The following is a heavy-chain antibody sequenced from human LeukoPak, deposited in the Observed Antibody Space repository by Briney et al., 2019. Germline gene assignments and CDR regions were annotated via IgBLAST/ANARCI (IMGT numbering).Heavy chain of an antibody. CDR3: AKDGYSSSFRGSFDY. CDR2: IWYDGSNK. Sequence: GGSLRLSCAASGFTFSSYGMHWVRQAPGKGLEWVAVIWYDGSNKYYADSVKGRFTISRDNSKNTLYLQMNSLRAEDMAVYYCAKDGYSSSFRGSFDYWGQGTLVTVSS. CDR1: GFTFSSYG. V-gene: IGHV3-33*06. D-gene: IGHD6-6*01. J-gene: IGHJ4*02.